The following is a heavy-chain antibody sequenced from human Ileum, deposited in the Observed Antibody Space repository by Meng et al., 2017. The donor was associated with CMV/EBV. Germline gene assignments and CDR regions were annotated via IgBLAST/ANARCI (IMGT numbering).Heavy chain of an antibody. Sequence: YGMHWVRQAPGKGPEWVAVIWYDGSNKYYADSVKGRFTISRDNSKNTLYLQMNSLRVEDTAVFYCAKGAFLHYDILSGYANHAFDIWGQGTMVTVSS. CDR1: YG. D-gene: IGHD3-9*01. V-gene: IGHV3-33*06. CDR3: AKGAFLHYDILSGYANHAFDI. CDR2: IWYDGSNK. J-gene: IGHJ3*02.